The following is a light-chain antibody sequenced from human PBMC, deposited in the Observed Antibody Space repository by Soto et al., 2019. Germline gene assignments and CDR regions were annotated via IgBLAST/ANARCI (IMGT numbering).Light chain of an antibody. CDR3: QQYDASPIT. V-gene: IGKV3-20*01. CDR1: QSLSRTY. CDR2: GAS. Sequence: EIVLTQSPGTLSLSPGERATLSCRASQSLSRTYLAWYQQKPGQAPRILISGASKRAAGIPDRFSAGGSDTDLTLTISRVEPEDFALYFCQQYDASPITCGRGTRLEIK. J-gene: IGKJ5*01.